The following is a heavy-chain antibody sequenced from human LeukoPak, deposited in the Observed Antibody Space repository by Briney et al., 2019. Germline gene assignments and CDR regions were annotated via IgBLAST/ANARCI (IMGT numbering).Heavy chain of an antibody. CDR2: IHYSGST. J-gene: IGHJ6*03. CDR3: ARATWDPNYYYYMDV. CDR1: GGSISSSSYY. V-gene: IGHV4-39*07. D-gene: IGHD1-26*01. Sequence: PSETLSLTCTVSGGSISSSSYYWGWIRQPPGKGLEWIGSIHYSGSTNYNPSLKSRVTISVDTSKNQFSLKLSSVTAEDTAVYFCARATWDPNYYYYMDVWGRGTTVTISS.